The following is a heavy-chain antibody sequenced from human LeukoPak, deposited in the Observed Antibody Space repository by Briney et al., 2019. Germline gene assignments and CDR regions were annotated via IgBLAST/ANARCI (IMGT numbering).Heavy chain of an antibody. V-gene: IGHV3-74*01. Sequence: TGGSLRPSCAASGFTFSGYWMHWVRQAPGKGLVWVSHINYDGSSTTYADSVKGRFTISRDNSKNTLYLQMNSLRAGDTAVYYCAPVPAAGTTNFYYYYYMDVWGKGTTVTVSS. CDR1: GFTFSGYW. CDR2: INYDGSST. CDR3: APVPAAGTTNFYYYYYMDV. J-gene: IGHJ6*03. D-gene: IGHD2-2*01.